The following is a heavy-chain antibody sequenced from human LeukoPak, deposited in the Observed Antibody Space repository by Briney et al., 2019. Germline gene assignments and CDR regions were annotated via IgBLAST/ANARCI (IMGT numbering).Heavy chain of an antibody. CDR3: ARNSSDWYGYMDV. D-gene: IGHD6-19*01. Sequence: ASAKVSCKASGYTFTSYAISWVRQAPGQGLEWMGWISTYNGYANYAQKLQGRVTMTTETSTSTAYMELRSLRSDDTAVYYCARNSSDWYGYMDVWGKGTTVTVSS. J-gene: IGHJ6*04. CDR1: GYTFTSYA. V-gene: IGHV1-18*01. CDR2: ISTYNGYA.